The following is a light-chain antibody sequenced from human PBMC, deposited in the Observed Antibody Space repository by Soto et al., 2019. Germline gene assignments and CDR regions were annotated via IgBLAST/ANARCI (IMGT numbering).Light chain of an antibody. CDR3: ASWDDSLNGPV. Sequence: QSVLTQPPSASVTPGQWVTISCSGSSSNIGNNYVFWYQQFPGMAPKLLIYRNNQRPSGVPDRFSGSKSGTSASLAIAGLRSVDESDYYCASWDDSLNGPVFGGGTKVTVL. CDR2: RNN. CDR1: SSNIGNNY. J-gene: IGLJ3*02. V-gene: IGLV1-47*01.